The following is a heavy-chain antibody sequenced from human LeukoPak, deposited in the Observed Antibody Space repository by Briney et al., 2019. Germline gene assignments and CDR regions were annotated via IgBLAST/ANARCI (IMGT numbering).Heavy chain of an antibody. V-gene: IGHV4-61*02. CDR2: IYTSGST. J-gene: IGHJ4*02. D-gene: IGHD3-22*01. CDR1: GGSISNGSYY. CDR3: ARDYYDSSGYLGY. Sequence: SETLSLTCTVSGGSISNGSYYWSWIRQPAGKGLEWIGRIYTSGSTNYNPSLKSRVTISVDTSKNQFSLKLSSVTAADTAVYYCARDYYDSSGYLGYWGQGTLVTVSS.